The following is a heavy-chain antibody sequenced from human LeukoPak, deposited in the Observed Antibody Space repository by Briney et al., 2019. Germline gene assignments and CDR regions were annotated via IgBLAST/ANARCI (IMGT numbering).Heavy chain of an antibody. J-gene: IGHJ4*02. CDR2: IIPIFGIA. CDR1: GGTFSSYA. CDR3: AGAGYSYAKEGFFDY. Sequence: SVKVSCKASGGTFSSYAISWVRQAPGQGLEWMGRIIPIFGIANYAQKFQGRVTITADKYTSTAYMELSSLRSEDTAVYYCAGAGYSYAKEGFFDYWGQGTLVTVSS. D-gene: IGHD5-18*01. V-gene: IGHV1-69*04.